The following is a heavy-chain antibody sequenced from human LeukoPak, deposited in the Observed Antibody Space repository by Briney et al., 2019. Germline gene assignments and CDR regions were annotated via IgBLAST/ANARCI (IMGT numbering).Heavy chain of an antibody. CDR2: IYTSGST. CDR3: ARGASPIDY. D-gene: IGHD2-2*01. CDR1: GGSISNYY. Sequence: PSETLSLTCTVSGGSISNYYWSWIRQPAGKGLEWIGRIYTSGSTNYNPSLKSRVTMSVDTSKNQSSLKLNSLTVADTAVYYCARGASPIDYWGQGTLVTVSS. V-gene: IGHV4-4*07. J-gene: IGHJ4*02.